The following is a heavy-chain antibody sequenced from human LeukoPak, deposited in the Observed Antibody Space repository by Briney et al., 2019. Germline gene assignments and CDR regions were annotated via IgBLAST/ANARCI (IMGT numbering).Heavy chain of an antibody. CDR2: IYSGGST. CDR3: ARAAIAAARIYYYMDV. D-gene: IGHD6-13*01. Sequence: GGSLRLSCAASGFTVSSNYMSWVRQAPGKGLEWVSVIYSGGSTYYADSVKGRFTISRDNSKNTLYLQMNSLRAEDTAVYYCARAAIAAARIYYYMDVWGKGTTVTVSS. J-gene: IGHJ6*03. V-gene: IGHV3-66*01. CDR1: GFTVSSNY.